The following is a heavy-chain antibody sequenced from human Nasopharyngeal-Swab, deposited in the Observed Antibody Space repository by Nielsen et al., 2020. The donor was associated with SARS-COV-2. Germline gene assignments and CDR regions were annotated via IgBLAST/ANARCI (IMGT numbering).Heavy chain of an antibody. CDR1: GGSIISSTYY. CDR3: ATLSSSWYEYYFDY. J-gene: IGHJ4*02. V-gene: IGHV4-39*01. CDR2: IYYGGST. D-gene: IGHD6-13*01. Sequence: LRLSCTVSGGSIISSTYYWAWIRQPPGKGLEWIGSIYYGGSTYYNPSLKSRVTISVDTSKNQFSLKLSSVTAADTAVYYCATLSSSWYEYYFDYWGQGTLVTVSS.